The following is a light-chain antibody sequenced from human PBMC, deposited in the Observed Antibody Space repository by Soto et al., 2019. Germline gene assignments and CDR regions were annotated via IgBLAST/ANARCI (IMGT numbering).Light chain of an antibody. V-gene: IGLV2-23*02. Sequence: QSALTQPASVSGSPGQSITISCTGTSTDIGTYSRVSWYLQYPGKAPKLMIYDVTKRPSGVSNRFSGSKSGNTASLTISGLQTDDEADYYCCSYAGSYTHVFGAGTKLTVL. J-gene: IGLJ1*01. CDR2: DVT. CDR3: CSYAGSYTHV. CDR1: STDIGTYSR.